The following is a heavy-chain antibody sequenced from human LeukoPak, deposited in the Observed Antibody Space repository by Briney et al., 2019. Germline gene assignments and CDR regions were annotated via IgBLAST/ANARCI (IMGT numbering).Heavy chain of an antibody. V-gene: IGHV4-38-2*02. Sequence: SETLPLTCTVSGYSISSGYYWGWIRQPPGKGLEWIGSIYHSGSTYYNPSLKSRVTISVDTSKNQFSLKLSSVTAADTAVYYCARGGLVRGTINSLIAFDIWGQGIMVTVSS. CDR3: ARGGLVRGTINSLIAFDI. CDR2: IYHSGST. J-gene: IGHJ3*02. CDR1: GYSISSGYY. D-gene: IGHD3-10*02.